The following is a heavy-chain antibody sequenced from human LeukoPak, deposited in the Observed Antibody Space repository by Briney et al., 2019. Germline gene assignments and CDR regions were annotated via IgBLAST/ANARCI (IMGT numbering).Heavy chain of an antibody. CDR2: ISTSGST. CDR1: GGSISSGYYY. CDR3: ARSQATEDYYDSSGYFDY. D-gene: IGHD3-22*01. V-gene: IGHV4-61*02. Sequence: ASETLSLTCTVSGGSISSGYYYWSWIRQPAGKGLEWIGRISTSGSTNYNPSLKSRVTIPVDTSKNQFSLKLSSVTAADTAVYYCARSQATEDYYDSSGYFDYWGQGTLVTVSS. J-gene: IGHJ4*02.